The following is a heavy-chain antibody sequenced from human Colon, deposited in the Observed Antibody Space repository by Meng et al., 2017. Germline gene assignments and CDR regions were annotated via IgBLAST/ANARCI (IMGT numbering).Heavy chain of an antibody. CDR1: GGSFSGYY. V-gene: IGHV4-34*01. CDR2: INHSGST. D-gene: IGHD5-12*01. CDR3: ARGRYSGYLP. Sequence: QVQPQQWGAGLLKPSETLSLTCAVYGGSFSGYYWSWIRQPPGKGLEWIGEINHSGSTNYNPSLKSRVTISVDTSKNQFSLKLSSVTAADTAVYYCARGRYSGYLPWGQGTLVTVSS. J-gene: IGHJ5*02.